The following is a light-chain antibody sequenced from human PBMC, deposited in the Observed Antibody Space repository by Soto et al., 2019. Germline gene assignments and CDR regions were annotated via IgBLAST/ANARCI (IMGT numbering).Light chain of an antibody. CDR3: QHYYSPPWT. V-gene: IGKV4-1*01. CDR1: QSILSSSNNKNY. J-gene: IGKJ1*01. Sequence: DIVMTQSPDSLAVSLGERATINCKSSQSILSSSNNKNYLAWYQQKPGQPPKLLIYWASTRESGVPDRFSGSGSGTDFTLTISSLQAEDVAVYYCQHYYSPPWTFGQGTKVEIK. CDR2: WAS.